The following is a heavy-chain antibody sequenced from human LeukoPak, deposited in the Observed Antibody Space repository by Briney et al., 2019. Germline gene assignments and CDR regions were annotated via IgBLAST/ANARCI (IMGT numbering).Heavy chain of an antibody. Sequence: GGSLRLSCAASGFTFSSYAMSWVRQAPGKGLAWVSGISKSGDSTDYADSVKGRFTVSRDNSKNTLSLQMNSLRAGDTAVYYCAKAGYSSGWYEWGQGTMVTVSS. D-gene: IGHD6-19*01. CDR1: GFTFSSYA. J-gene: IGHJ3*01. CDR3: AKAGYSSGWYE. V-gene: IGHV3-23*01. CDR2: ISKSGDST.